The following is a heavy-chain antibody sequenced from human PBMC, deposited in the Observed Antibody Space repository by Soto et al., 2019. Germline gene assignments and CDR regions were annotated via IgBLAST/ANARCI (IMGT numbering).Heavy chain of an antibody. CDR1: GYSFTNYW. D-gene: IGHD1-26*01. Sequence: PGESLKISCQGSGYSFTNYWIGWVRQMPGKGLEWMGIIYPGDSDTRYSPSFQGQVTISADKSISTAYLQWSRLKASDTGMYYCARPICRGWELQRCYYYYGMDVWGQGTTVTVSS. CDR3: ARPICRGWELQRCYYYYGMDV. V-gene: IGHV5-51*01. CDR2: IYPGDSDT. J-gene: IGHJ6*02.